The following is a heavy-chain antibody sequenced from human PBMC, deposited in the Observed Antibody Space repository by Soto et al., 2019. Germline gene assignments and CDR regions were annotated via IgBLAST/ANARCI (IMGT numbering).Heavy chain of an antibody. CDR3: ARGYSRLDN. Sequence: EVQLVETGGGLIQPGGSLRLSCAASGVTVSSNYISWVRQAPGKGLEWVSFIYSGGSTYYADSVKGRFTISRDHSKNTLYLQMNSLRAEDTAVYYCARGYSRLDNWGQGTLVSVSS. CDR2: IYSGGST. V-gene: IGHV3-53*02. D-gene: IGHD2-15*01. J-gene: IGHJ4*02. CDR1: GVTVSSNY.